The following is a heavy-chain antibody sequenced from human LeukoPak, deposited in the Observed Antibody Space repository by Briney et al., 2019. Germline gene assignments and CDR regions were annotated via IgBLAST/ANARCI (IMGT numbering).Heavy chain of an antibody. V-gene: IGHV4-39*01. J-gene: IGHJ4*02. Sequence: SETLSLTCTVSGGSISSSSYYWGWIRQPPGKGLEWIGSIYYSGSTYYNPSLKSRVTISVDTSKNQFSLKLSSVTAADTAVYYCARVSFYDSNGYYYNFDYWGQGTLVTVSS. CDR3: ARVSFYDSNGYYYNFDY. CDR2: IYYSGST. CDR1: GGSISSSSYY. D-gene: IGHD3-22*01.